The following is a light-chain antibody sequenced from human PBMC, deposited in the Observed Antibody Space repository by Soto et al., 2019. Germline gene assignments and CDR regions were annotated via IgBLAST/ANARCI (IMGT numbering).Light chain of an antibody. J-gene: IGKJ1*01. CDR1: QSISSW. Sequence: DIQMTQSPSTLSASVGDRVTITCRASQSISSWLAWYQQKPGKAPKLLIHDASSLESGVPSRFSGSGSGTEFTLTISSLQPDDSATYYCQHYNSYPWTFGQGTKVDIK. V-gene: IGKV1-5*01. CDR2: DAS. CDR3: QHYNSYPWT.